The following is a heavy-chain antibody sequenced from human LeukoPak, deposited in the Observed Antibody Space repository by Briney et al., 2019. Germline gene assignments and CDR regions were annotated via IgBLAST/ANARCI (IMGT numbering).Heavy chain of an antibody. Sequence: PGGSLRLSCAASGFTFSSYGMHWVRQAPGKGLEWVAVISYDGSNKYYADSVKGRFTISRDNSKNTLYLQMNSLRAEDTAVYYCAKDPEELLYYFDYWGQGTLVTVSS. V-gene: IGHV3-30*18. CDR1: GFTFSSYG. D-gene: IGHD1-26*01. CDR2: ISYDGSNK. CDR3: AKDPEELLYYFDY. J-gene: IGHJ4*02.